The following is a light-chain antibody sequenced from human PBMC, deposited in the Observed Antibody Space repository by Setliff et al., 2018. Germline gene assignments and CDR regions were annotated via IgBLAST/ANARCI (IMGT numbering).Light chain of an antibody. V-gene: IGLV2-14*01. CDR2: EVT. Sequence: QSALTQPASVSGSPGQSITISCTGTSSDVGAYNYVSWYQQHSGKAPKLVIYEVTNRPSGVSNRFSGSKSGNTASLTISGLQADDEADYYCSSYTRTTYYVFGAGTKGTVL. CDR1: SSDVGAYNY. CDR3: SSYTRTTYYV. J-gene: IGLJ1*01.